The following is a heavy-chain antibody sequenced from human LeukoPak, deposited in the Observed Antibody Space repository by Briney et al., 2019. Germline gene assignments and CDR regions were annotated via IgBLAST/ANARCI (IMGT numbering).Heavy chain of an antibody. CDR2: MWYDGSNK. V-gene: IGHV3-33*08. D-gene: IGHD4-11*01. J-gene: IGHJ4*02. CDR3: ARGLPPVMKYYFDY. Sequence: PGGSLRLSCAASGFTFSSYNMNWVRQAPGKGLEWVAVMWYDGSNKYYADSVKGRFTISRDDSKNTLYLQMNSLRAEDTAMYYCARGLPPVMKYYFDYWSQGTLVTVSS. CDR1: GFTFSSYN.